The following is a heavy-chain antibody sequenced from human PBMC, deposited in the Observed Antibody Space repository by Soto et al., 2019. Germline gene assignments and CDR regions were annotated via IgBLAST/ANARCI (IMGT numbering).Heavy chain of an antibody. J-gene: IGHJ6*02. Sequence: XGSLSLSCAGSGFMFSSFAMTWVRQAPGNGLEWVSTTRSNGEHTYYADSVKGRFTVSRDNSKNTLFLEMSSLRAEDSAIYYCAKDSKSVSVSAARVYGMDVWGQGTTVTVSS. CDR2: TRSNGEHT. CDR3: AKDSKSVSVSAARVYGMDV. CDR1: GFMFSSFA. V-gene: IGHV3-23*01. D-gene: IGHD2-2*01.